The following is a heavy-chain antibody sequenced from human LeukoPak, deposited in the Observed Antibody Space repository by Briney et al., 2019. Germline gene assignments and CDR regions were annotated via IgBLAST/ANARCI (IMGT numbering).Heavy chain of an antibody. J-gene: IGHJ5*02. Sequence: SETLSLTCTVSGGSISSSSYYWGWIRQPPGKGLEWIGSIYYSGSTYYNPSLKSRVTISVDTSKNQFSLKLSSVTAADTAVYYCARDCPKSIKTIGSGGSLLGVRWFDPWGQGTLVTVSS. D-gene: IGHD2-15*01. CDR3: ARDCPKSIKTIGSGGSLLGVRWFDP. CDR2: IYYSGST. V-gene: IGHV4-39*07. CDR1: GGSISSSSYY.